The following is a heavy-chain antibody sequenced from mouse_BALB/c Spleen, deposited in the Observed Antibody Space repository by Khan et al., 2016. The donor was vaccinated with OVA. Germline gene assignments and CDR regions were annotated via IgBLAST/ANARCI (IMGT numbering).Heavy chain of an antibody. V-gene: IGHV1-20*02. CDR1: GYSFTGYF. CDR2: INPHIGET. CDR3: TRIYRSDFDY. J-gene: IGHJ2*01. Sequence: VQLQQSGPELVRPGASVKISCKASGYSFTGYFMNWVMQSHGKSLEWIGRINPHIGETFYNQRFKDKATLIVDESSSTAYMELRSLASDDSAVYYCTRIYRSDFDYWGQGTTLTVSS. D-gene: IGHD1-1*01.